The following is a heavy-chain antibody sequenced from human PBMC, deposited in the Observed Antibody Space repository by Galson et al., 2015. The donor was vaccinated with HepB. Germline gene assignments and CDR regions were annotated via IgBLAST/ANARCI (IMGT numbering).Heavy chain of an antibody. CDR3: ARRLGPYGDIDY. V-gene: IGHV3-21*01. J-gene: IGHJ4*02. CDR1: GFTFSSYS. D-gene: IGHD4-17*01. Sequence: SLRLSCAASGFTFSSYSMNWVRQAPGKGLEWVSSISSSSSYIYYADSVKGRFTISRDNAKNSLYLQMNSLRAEDTAVYYCARRLGPYGDIDYWGQGTLVTVSS. CDR2: ISSSSSYI.